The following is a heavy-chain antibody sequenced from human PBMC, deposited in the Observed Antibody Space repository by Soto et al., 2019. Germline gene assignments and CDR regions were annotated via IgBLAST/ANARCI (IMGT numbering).Heavy chain of an antibody. J-gene: IGHJ6*02. Sequence: EVQLVESGGGFVQPGRSVRLSCIASGFTFDDYAMHWVRQAAGKGLGWASSVDWNSGSVVFSESVKARFTVSSDNARKALFMQMNLLRGEDTVLYCCVKGRGSFVVLCRLDVWGHGTTVTVSS. CDR3: VKGRGSFVVLCRLDV. CDR2: VDWNSGSV. CDR1: GFTFDDYA. V-gene: IGHV3-9*01. D-gene: IGHD1-26*01.